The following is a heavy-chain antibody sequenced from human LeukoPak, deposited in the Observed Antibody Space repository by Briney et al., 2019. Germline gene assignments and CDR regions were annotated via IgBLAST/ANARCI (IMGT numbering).Heavy chain of an antibody. V-gene: IGHV1-18*01. D-gene: IGHD1-26*01. Sequence: ASVKVSCKASGYPFTSNGISWVRHAPGQGLEWMGWIGTDKDNTKYAQKFQGRVTMTADRSTTTVYMELRRLTSDDTAVYYCARDVLGATCGFDYWGQGTLVTVSS. J-gene: IGHJ4*02. CDR2: IGTDKDNT. CDR3: ARDVLGATCGFDY. CDR1: GYPFTSNG.